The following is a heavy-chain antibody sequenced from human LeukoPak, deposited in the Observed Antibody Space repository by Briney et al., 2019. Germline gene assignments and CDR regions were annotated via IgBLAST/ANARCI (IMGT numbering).Heavy chain of an antibody. CDR2: IRYGGSIK. CDR1: GFTFSNCA. D-gene: IGHD2-2*01. Sequence: GGSLRLSCAASGFTFSNCAMHWVRQAPGKGLEWVAFIRYGGSIKYYVDSVKGRFTISRDNSKNTVYLQMNSLRTEDTAVYYCARDRCSSTTCSPDYWGQGTLVTVSS. CDR3: ARDRCSSTTCSPDY. J-gene: IGHJ4*02. V-gene: IGHV3-30*02.